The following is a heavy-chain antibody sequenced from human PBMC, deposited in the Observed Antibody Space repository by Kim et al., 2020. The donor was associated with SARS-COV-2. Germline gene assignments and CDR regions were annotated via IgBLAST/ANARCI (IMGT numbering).Heavy chain of an antibody. J-gene: IGHJ6*03. CDR3: ARGTRQWLVRGPYYYYMDV. CDR2: INHSGST. V-gene: IGHV4-34*01. CDR1: GGSFSGYY. D-gene: IGHD6-19*01. Sequence: SETLSLTCAVYGGSFSGYYWSWIRQPPGKWLEWIGEINHSGSTNYNPSLKRRVTISVDTSKTQFSLKLGSVSAADTAVYYCARGTRQWLVRGPYYYYMDVWGKGTTVTVSS.